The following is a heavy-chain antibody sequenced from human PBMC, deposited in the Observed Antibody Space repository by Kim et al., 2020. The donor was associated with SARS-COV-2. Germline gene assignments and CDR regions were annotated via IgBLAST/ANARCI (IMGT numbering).Heavy chain of an antibody. D-gene: IGHD5-12*01. V-gene: IGHV4-59*11. Sequence: SETLSLTCIVSGGSISSHYWSWIRQPPGKSLEWIVYIDDIGITNSNPSRKSRVTISVDTSKNQFSLKLSSVTAADTAVYYCARDPPGPDYSFDLWGQGTTVIVSS. J-gene: IGHJ3*01. CDR3: ARDPPGPDYSFDL. CDR1: GGSISSHY. CDR2: IDDIGIT.